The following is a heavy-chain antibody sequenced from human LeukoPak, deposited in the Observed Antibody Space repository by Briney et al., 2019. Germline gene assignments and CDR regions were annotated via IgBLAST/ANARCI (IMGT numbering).Heavy chain of an antibody. J-gene: IGHJ3*02. CDR3: AKDARATYAFDI. Sequence: SVKVSCKASGGTFSSYAIGWVRQAPGQGLEWMGGIIPIFGTANYAQKFQGRVTITADESTSTAYMELSSLRSEDTAVYYCAKDARATYAFDIWGQGTMVTVSS. V-gene: IGHV1-69*13. CDR1: GGTFSSYA. CDR2: IIPIFGTA. D-gene: IGHD5-12*01.